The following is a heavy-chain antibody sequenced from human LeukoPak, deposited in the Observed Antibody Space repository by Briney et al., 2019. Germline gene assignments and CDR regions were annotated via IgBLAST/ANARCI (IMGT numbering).Heavy chain of an antibody. J-gene: IGHJ5*02. V-gene: IGHV3-23*01. Sequence: GGSLRLSCAASGFTFSSYAMSWVRQAPGKGLEWVSAISGSGDSTYYADSVKGRLTISRDNSKNTLYLQMNSLRAEDTAVYYCAKDRQAAAGPNWFDPWGQGTLVTVSS. D-gene: IGHD6-13*01. CDR1: GFTFSSYA. CDR3: AKDRQAAAGPNWFDP. CDR2: ISGSGDST.